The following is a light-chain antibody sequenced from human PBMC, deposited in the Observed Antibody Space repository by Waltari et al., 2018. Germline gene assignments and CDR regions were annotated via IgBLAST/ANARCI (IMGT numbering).Light chain of an antibody. CDR3: SSYSRITTSVV. CDR2: AVN. J-gene: IGLJ3*02. Sequence: SALTQPASVSGSPGQSITISCTGTSSDIGTYNYASWYQPHPGKAPKLMIYAVNKRPSGGSSGSSGFNSGNTASLTCSGLQAEDEADYYCSSYSRITTSVVFGGGTKLTVL. CDR1: SSDIGTYNY. V-gene: IGLV2-14*01.